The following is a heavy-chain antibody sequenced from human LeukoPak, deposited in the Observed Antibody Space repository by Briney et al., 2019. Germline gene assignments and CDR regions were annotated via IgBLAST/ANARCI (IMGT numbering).Heavy chain of an antibody. CDR1: GFTFSSYS. J-gene: IGHJ4*02. CDR2: ISSSSSYV. D-gene: IGHD3-22*01. Sequence: PGGSLRLSCAASGFTFSSYSMNWVRQAPGKGLEWVSSISSSSSYVYYADSVKGRFTISRDNAKNSLYLQMNSLRAEDTAVYYCARATQYSDSSGRIDYWGQGTLVTVSS. CDR3: ARATQYSDSSGRIDY. V-gene: IGHV3-21*01.